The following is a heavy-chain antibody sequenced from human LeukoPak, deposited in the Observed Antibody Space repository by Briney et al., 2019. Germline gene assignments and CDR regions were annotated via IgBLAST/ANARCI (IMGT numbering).Heavy chain of an antibody. CDR2: INANSGGT. Sequence: ASVKVSCKASGYTFTGYYMHWVRQAPGQGLEWMGWINANSGGTNYAQKFQGRVTMTRDTSISTAYMELSRLRSDDTAVYYCARSSRYDIWTGYPYWGEGTLVTVSP. J-gene: IGHJ4*02. CDR1: GYTFTGYY. CDR3: ARSSRYDIWTGYPY. D-gene: IGHD3-9*01. V-gene: IGHV1-2*02.